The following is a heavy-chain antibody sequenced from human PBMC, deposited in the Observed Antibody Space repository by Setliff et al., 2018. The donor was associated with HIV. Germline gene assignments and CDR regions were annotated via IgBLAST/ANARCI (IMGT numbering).Heavy chain of an antibody. V-gene: IGHV4-39*01. J-gene: IGHJ3*02. CDR3: ARWITTPTKGVFDI. CDR2: IFHTGSA. D-gene: IGHD3-22*01. CDR1: GGSISNGIYY. Sequence: SETLSLTCTVSGGSISNGIYYWVRIRQPPGKGLEWIGGIFHTGSAHYNPSLRSRVTISVDTSKNQFSMKLHSVTAADTTVYYCARWITTPTKGVFDIWGQGTVVTVSS.